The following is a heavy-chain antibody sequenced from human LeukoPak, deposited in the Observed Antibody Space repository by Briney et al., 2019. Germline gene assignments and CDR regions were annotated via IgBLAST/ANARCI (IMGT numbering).Heavy chain of an antibody. J-gene: IGHJ4*02. CDR3: ARDGGYYDSSGYSYFDY. D-gene: IGHD3-22*01. V-gene: IGHV3-21*01. Sequence: GGSLRLSCAASGFTFSSYSLNWVRQAPGKGLEWVSSITSSSSYIYYVDSVKGRFTISRDNAKNSLYLQMNSLRVEDTAVYYCARDGGYYDSSGYSYFDYWGQGTLVTVSS. CDR2: ITSSSSYI. CDR1: GFTFSSYS.